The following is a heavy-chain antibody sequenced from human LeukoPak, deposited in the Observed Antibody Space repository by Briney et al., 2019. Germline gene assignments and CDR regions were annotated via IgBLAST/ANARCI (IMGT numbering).Heavy chain of an antibody. V-gene: IGHV3-30*04. CDR1: GFTLSTYA. J-gene: IGHJ3*02. D-gene: IGHD4-23*01. CDR2: ISYDGSNK. Sequence: GRSLRLSCAASGFTLSTYAMHWVRQAPGKGLEWVAVISYDGSNKYSADSVKGRFTLSRDNAKNSLYLQMNSLRAEDTAVYYCARDGMWGYGGNRGAFDIWGQGTMVTVSS. CDR3: ARDGMWGYGGNRGAFDI.